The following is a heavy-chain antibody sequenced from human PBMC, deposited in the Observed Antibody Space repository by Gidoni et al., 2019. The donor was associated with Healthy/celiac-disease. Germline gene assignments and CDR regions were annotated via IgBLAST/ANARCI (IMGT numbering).Heavy chain of an antibody. D-gene: IGHD2-21*02. CDR1: GYSISSGYY. CDR3: ARAGGNSFLSNFDI. Sequence: QVQLQESGPGLVKPSETLSLTCTVSGYSISSGYYWGWLRQPPGKGLEWIGSIYHSGSTYYNPSLKSRVTISVDTSKNQFSLKLSSVTAADTAVYYCARAGGNSFLSNFDIWGQGTMVTVSS. V-gene: IGHV4-38-2*02. J-gene: IGHJ3*02. CDR2: IYHSGST.